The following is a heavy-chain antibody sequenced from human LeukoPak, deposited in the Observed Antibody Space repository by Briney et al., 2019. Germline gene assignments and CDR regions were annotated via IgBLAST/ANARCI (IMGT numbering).Heavy chain of an antibody. Sequence: GGSLRLPCAASGFTFSNYWMGWVRQAPGKGLEWVAVISYDGSNKYYADSVKGRFTISRDNSKNTLYLQMNSLGAEDTAVYYCAKSPHGPTPYGMDVWGQGTTVTVSS. CDR3: AKSPHGPTPYGMDV. CDR1: GFTFSNYW. CDR2: ISYDGSNK. D-gene: IGHD4/OR15-4a*01. J-gene: IGHJ6*02. V-gene: IGHV3-30*18.